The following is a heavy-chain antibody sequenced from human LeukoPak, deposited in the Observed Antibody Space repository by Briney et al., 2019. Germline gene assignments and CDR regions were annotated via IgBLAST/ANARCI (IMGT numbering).Heavy chain of an antibody. CDR2: IIPIFGTA. CDR3: ARVFARSGEISGSYYYY. Sequence: GSSVKVPCKASGGTFSTYAINWVRQAPGQGLEWMGGIIPIFGTANYAQKFQGRVTVTTDESTSTAYMELSSLRSEDTAVYYCARVFARSGEISGSYYYYWGQGTLVTVSS. CDR1: GGTFSTYA. D-gene: IGHD1-26*01. V-gene: IGHV1-69*05. J-gene: IGHJ4*02.